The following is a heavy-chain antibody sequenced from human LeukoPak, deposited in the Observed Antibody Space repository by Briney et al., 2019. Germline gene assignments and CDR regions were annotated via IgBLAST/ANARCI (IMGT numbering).Heavy chain of an antibody. J-gene: IGHJ4*02. CDR2: IYASGST. D-gene: IGHD1-26*01. CDR1: GGSIGGYT. V-gene: IGHV4-4*07. CDR3: ARGVVGATAFAY. Sequence: SETLFLTCTVSGGSIGGYTWSWIRQPAGKGLEWIGRIYASGSTNYNPSLQGRVTMSVDTSRGQFFLMVHSVTAAVTAVYYCARGVVGATAFAYWGQGTVVTASS.